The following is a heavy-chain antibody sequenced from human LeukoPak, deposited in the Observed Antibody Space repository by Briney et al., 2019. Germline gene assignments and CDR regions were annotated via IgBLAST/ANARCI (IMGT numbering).Heavy chain of an antibody. CDR2: INHSGST. Sequence: SETLSLTCAVYGGSFSGYYWSWIRQPPGKGLEWIGEINHSGSTNYNPSLKSRVTISVDTSKNQFSLKLSSVTAADTAVYYCARGRRWINYWGQRTLVTVSS. J-gene: IGHJ4*02. CDR3: ARGRRWINY. CDR1: GGSFSGYY. V-gene: IGHV4-34*01. D-gene: IGHD1-1*01.